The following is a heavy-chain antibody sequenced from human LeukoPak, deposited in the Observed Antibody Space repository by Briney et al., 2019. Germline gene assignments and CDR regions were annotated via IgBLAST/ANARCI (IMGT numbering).Heavy chain of an antibody. J-gene: IGHJ3*02. V-gene: IGHV4-34*01. CDR2: INHSGST. CDR3: ARGRRITMIVVVTRYAFDI. D-gene: IGHD3-22*01. CDR1: GGSFSGYY. Sequence: SETLSLTCAVYGGSFSGYYWSWIRQPPGEGLEWIGEINHSGSTNYNPSLKSRVTISVDTSKNQFSLKLSSVTAADTAVYYCARGRRITMIVVVTRYAFDIWGQGTMVTVSS.